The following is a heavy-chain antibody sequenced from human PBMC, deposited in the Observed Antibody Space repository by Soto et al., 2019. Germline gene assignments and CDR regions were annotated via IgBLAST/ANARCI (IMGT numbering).Heavy chain of an antibody. D-gene: IGHD3-10*01. J-gene: IGHJ3*02. CDR2: IIPIFGTA. CDR1: GGTFSSYA. CDR3: ARVHTYYYGSGSFRYDAFDI. V-gene: IGHV1-69*13. Sequence: GASVKVSCKASGGTFSSYAISWVRQAPGRGLEWMGGIIPIFGTANYAQKFQGRVTITADESTSTAYMELSSLRSEDTAVYYFARVHTYYYGSGSFRYDAFDIWGQGTMVTVSS.